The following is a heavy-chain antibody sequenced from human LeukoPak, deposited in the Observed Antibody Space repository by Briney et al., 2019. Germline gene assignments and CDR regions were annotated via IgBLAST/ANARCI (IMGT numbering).Heavy chain of an antibody. D-gene: IGHD3/OR15-3a*01. J-gene: IGHJ4*02. CDR2: INHSGST. V-gene: IGHV4-34*01. CDR3: ALGLVIFDY. Sequence: SETLSLTCAVYGGSFSGYYWSWIRQPPGKGLEWIGEINHSGSTNYNPSLKSRVTISVDTSKNQFSLKLSSVTAADTAVYHCALGLVIFDYWGQGTLVTVSS. CDR1: GGSFSGYY.